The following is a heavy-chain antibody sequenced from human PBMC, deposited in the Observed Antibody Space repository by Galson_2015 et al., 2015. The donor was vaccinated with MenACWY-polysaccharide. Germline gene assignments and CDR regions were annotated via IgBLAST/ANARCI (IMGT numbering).Heavy chain of an antibody. D-gene: IGHD4-17*01. CDR3: ARRRYDYGDNDAFDI. CDR2: MSPNSGNT. Sequence: SVKVSCKASGYTFTSYDINWVRQATGQGLEWMGWMSPNSGNTGYAQKFQGRVTMTRNTSISTAYMELSGLRSEDTAVYYCARRRYDYGDNDAFDIWGQGTMVTVSS. J-gene: IGHJ3*02. V-gene: IGHV1-8*01. CDR1: GYTFTSYD.